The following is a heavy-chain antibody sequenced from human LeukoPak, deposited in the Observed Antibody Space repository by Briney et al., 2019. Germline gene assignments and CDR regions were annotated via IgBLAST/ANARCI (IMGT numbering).Heavy chain of an antibody. Sequence: PGGSLRLSCAASGFTFSSYSMNWVRQAPGKGLEWDSSISSSSSYIYYADSVKGRFTISRDNAKNSLYLQMNSLRAEGTAVYYCARVPNYDFWSGYYIMDVWGKGTTVTVSS. CDR1: GFTFSSYS. V-gene: IGHV3-21*01. J-gene: IGHJ6*03. CDR3: ARVPNYDFWSGYYIMDV. CDR2: ISSSSSYI. D-gene: IGHD3-3*01.